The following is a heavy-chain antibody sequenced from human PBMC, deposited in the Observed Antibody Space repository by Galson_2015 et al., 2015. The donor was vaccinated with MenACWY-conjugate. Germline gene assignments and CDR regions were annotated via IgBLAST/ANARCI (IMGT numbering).Heavy chain of an antibody. J-gene: IGHJ4*02. V-gene: IGHV3-23*01. CDR3: AKGLLYDSSGSDSDYFDY. D-gene: IGHD3-22*01. CDR2: ASGSGGVT. CDR1: GFIFNKFA. Sequence: SLRLSCAASGFIFNKFAMTWIRQAPGKGLEWVSAASGSGGVTYHADSVKGRFTISRDNSKNTLYLQMTSLKAEDTAIYYCAKGLLYDSSGSDSDYFDYWGQGTLVTVSS.